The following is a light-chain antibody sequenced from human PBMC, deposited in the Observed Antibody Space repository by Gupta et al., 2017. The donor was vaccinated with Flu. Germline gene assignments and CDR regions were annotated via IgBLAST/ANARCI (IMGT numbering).Light chain of an antibody. CDR1: SNDVGNQG. CDR2: RNN. Sequence: QAGLTQPPSVSKALRQTATLTCAGDSNDVGNQGAARLQQHQGHPPKLLSYRNNSRPSGISERFSASRSGNTASLTITGLQPEDEADYFCSAWDNGLSTRVFGGGTKLTVL. V-gene: IGLV10-54*04. J-gene: IGLJ2*01. CDR3: SAWDNGLSTRV.